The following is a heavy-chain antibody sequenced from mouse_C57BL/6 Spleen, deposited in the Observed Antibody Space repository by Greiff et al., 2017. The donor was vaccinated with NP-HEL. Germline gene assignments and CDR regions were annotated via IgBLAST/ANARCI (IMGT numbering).Heavy chain of an antibody. J-gene: IGHJ3*01. CDR2: IRSKSNNYAT. D-gene: IGHD4-1*01. Sequence: EVKLLESGGGLVQPKGSLKLSCAASGFSFNTYAMNWVRQAPGKGLEWVARIRSKSNNYATYYADSVKDRFTISRDDSESMLYLQMNNLKTEDTAMYYCVRWDWDWFAYWGQGTLVTVSA. CDR3: VRWDWDWFAY. V-gene: IGHV10-1*01. CDR1: GFSFNTYA.